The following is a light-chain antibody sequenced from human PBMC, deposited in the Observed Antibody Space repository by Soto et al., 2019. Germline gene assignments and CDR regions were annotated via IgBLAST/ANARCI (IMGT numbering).Light chain of an antibody. V-gene: IGKV3-11*01. CDR2: DAS. CDR1: QSVSSY. CDR3: QQRSNWSTWT. Sequence: EIVLTQSPATLSLSPGERATFSCRASQSVSSYLAWYQQKPGQAPRLLIYDASNRATGIPARFSGSGSGTDFTLTISSLEPEDFAVYYCQQRSNWSTWTFGQGTKVDIK. J-gene: IGKJ1*01.